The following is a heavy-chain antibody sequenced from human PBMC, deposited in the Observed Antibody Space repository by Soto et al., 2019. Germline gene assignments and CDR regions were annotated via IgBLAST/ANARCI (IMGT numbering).Heavy chain of an antibody. J-gene: IGHJ6*02. CDR3: AGLPVKRPNYAMDV. CDR1: GGSISSMSYH. D-gene: IGHD4-17*01. V-gene: IGHV4-39*01. Sequence: QLQLQESGPGLVKPSETLSLTCSVSGGSISSMSYHWGWIRQPPGKGLEWIGSIYYNGNTHYTPSLKTRVTISVDTSKNHFSLTLRTLTAADTAIYYCAGLPVKRPNYAMDVWGQGTSVTVSS. CDR2: IYYNGNT.